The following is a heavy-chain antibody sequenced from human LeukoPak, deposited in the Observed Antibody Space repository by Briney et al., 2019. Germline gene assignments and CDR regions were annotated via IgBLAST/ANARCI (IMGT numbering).Heavy chain of an antibody. Sequence: GGSLRLSCAASGFTFSNYWMSWVRQAPGKGLEWVAIIKQDGSEKYYVDSVKGRFTISRDNAKNSLHLQMNSLRAEDTAVYYCARDKIVGATRFDPWGQGTLVTVSS. D-gene: IGHD1-26*01. J-gene: IGHJ5*02. CDR1: GFTFSNYW. CDR2: IKQDGSEK. CDR3: ARDKIVGATRFDP. V-gene: IGHV3-7*01.